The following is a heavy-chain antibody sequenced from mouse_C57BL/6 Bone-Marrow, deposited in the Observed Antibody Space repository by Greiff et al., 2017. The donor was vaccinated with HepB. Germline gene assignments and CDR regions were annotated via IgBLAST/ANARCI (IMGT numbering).Heavy chain of an antibody. CDR2: INPSTGGT. Sequence: VQLQQSGPELVKPGASVKISCKASGYSFTGYYMNWVKQSPEKSLEWIGEINPSTGGTTYNQKFKAKATLTVDKSSSTAYMQLSSLTSEDSAVYFCAGPYFDYWGQGTTLTVSS. CDR3: AGPYFDY. CDR1: GYSFTGYY. J-gene: IGHJ2*01. V-gene: IGHV1-42*01.